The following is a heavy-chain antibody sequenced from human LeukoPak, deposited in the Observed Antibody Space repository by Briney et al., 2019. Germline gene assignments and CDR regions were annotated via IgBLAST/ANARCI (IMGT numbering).Heavy chain of an antibody. J-gene: IGHJ4*02. Sequence: SETLSLTCSVSGGSISSSGYYWGWIRQPPGKGLEWIGNIYYSGSTYYNPPLKSRVTISVDTSKNQFSLRLSSVTAADTAVYYCARVYYAETYFDYWGQGTLVTVSS. D-gene: IGHD3-3*01. V-gene: IGHV4-39*01. CDR1: GGSISSSGYY. CDR2: IYYSGST. CDR3: ARVYYAETYFDY.